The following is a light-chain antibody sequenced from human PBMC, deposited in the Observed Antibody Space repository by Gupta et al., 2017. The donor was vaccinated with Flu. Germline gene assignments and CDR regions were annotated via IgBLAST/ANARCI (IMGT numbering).Light chain of an antibody. CDR3: QEWDSSTFDV. Sequence: SYELPQRLSVSVSPGQAASITCSGDKLGDKYASWYQQKPGRSPVLVIYQNTKRPSGLPERFSGSNSGNTATLPTSGTQAMDEADDYCQEWDSSTFDVFGTGTKVTVL. V-gene: IGLV3-1*01. CDR2: QNT. CDR1: KLGDKY. J-gene: IGLJ1*01.